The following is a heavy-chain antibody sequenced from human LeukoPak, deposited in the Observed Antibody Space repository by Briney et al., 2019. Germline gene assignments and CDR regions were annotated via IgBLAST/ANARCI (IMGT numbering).Heavy chain of an antibody. J-gene: IGHJ4*02. CDR1: GGSISSYY. CDR3: ARDKRFSSSFDY. CDR2: IYYSGST. D-gene: IGHD6-13*01. V-gene: IGHV4-59*01. Sequence: SETLSLTCTVSGGSISSYYWSWIRQPPGKGLEWIGYIYYSGSTNYNPSLKSRVTISVDTSKNQFSLKLSSVTAADTAVYYCARDKRFSSSFDYWGQGTPVTVSS.